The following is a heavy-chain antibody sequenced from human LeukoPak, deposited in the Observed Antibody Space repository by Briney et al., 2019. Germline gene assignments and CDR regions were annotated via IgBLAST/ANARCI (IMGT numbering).Heavy chain of an antibody. CDR3: ARVYPCSGGSCYSDGPDY. CDR1: GYTFTSYD. CDR2: MNPNSGNT. V-gene: IGHV1-8*03. Sequence: ASVEVSCKASGYTFTSYDINWVRQATGQGLEWMGWMNPNSGNTGYAQKFQGRVTITRNTSISTAYMELSSLRSEDTAVYYCARVYPCSGGSCYSDGPDYWGQGTLVTVSS. J-gene: IGHJ4*02. D-gene: IGHD2-15*01.